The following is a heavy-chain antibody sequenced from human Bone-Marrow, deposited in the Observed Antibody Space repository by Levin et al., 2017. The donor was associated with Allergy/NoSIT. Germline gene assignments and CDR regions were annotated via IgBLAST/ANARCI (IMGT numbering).Heavy chain of an antibody. D-gene: IGHD1-26*01. V-gene: IGHV3-30-3*01. CDR2: ISYDGSNK. J-gene: IGHJ4*02. CDR1: GFTFSSYA. CDR3: ARDAPQSGVGATKSNYFDY. Sequence: GGSLRLSCAASGFTFSSYAMHWVRQAPGKGLEWVAVISYDGSNKYYADSVKGRFTISRDNSKNTLYLQMNSLRAEDTAVYYCARDAPQSGVGATKSNYFDYWGQGTLVTVSS.